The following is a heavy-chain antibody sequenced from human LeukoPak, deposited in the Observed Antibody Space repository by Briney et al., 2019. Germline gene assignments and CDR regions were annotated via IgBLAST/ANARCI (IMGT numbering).Heavy chain of an antibody. J-gene: IGHJ5*02. CDR3: ARASYSSGWYNWFDP. CDR2: ISSSSSYI. V-gene: IGHV3-21*01. D-gene: IGHD6-19*01. Sequence: PGGSLRLSCAASGFTFSSYSMNWVRQAPGKGLEWVSSISSSSSYIYYADSVKGRFTISRDNAKNSLYLQMNSLRAEDTAVYYCARASYSSGWYNWFDPWGQGTLVTVSS. CDR1: GFTFSSYS.